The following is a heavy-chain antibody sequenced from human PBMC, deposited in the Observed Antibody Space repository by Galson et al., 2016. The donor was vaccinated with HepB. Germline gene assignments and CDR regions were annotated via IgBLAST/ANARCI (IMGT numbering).Heavy chain of an antibody. D-gene: IGHD1-26*01. CDR3: VRGGSFYFYALDV. J-gene: IGHJ6*02. CDR1: GGSISSYS. CDR2: TFYSRTT. Sequence: ETLSLTCTVSGGSISSYSWAWIRQSPGKGLECIGYTFYSRTTTYTPSLKSRVTISMDTSKNQISLKLTSVTAADTAVYYCVRGGSFYFYALDVWGQGTTVTVS. V-gene: IGHV4-59*01.